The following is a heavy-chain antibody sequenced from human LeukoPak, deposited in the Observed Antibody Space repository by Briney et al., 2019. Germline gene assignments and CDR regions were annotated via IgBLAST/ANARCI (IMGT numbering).Heavy chain of an antibody. D-gene: IGHD4/OR15-4a*01. CDR2: LIGSGSNT. V-gene: IGHV3-23*01. J-gene: IGHJ4*02. CDR1: GFTFSSYA. CDR3: AKGVLRTGGDY. Sequence: PGGSLRLSCAASGFTFSSYAMTWIRQAPGKGLEWVSSLIGSGSNTYYADSVKGRFTISRDNSKNTLFLQMNSLRAEDTAIYYCAKGVLRTGGDYWGQGTLVTVSS.